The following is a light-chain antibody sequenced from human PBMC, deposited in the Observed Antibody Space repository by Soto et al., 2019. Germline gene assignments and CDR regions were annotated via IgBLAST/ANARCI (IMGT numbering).Light chain of an antibody. CDR3: SSYTSRSTLDV. V-gene: IGLV2-14*01. J-gene: IGLJ1*01. CDR1: SSDVGGYNY. CDR2: EVS. Sequence: QSALTQPASVSGSPGQSITISCTGTSSDVGGYNYVSWYQQHPGKAPKLMIYEVSNRLSGVSNRFSGSKSGNTASLTISEIQAEDEADHYCSSYTSRSTLDVFRTGTKVTVL.